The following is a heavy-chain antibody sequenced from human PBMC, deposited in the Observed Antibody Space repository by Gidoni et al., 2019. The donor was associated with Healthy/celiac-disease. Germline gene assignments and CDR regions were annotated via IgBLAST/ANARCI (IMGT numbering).Heavy chain of an antibody. Sequence: EVQLLQSGGGLIQRGGYLRLSCAASGFTCSSYAMTWARQAPGKGLGWVSSISGSRGNTYYADSVKGRFTISRDNSKNTLYLQMNGLRAEDTAVYYCAKIEGADYYDSSGLCDYWGQGTLVTVSS. CDR2: ISGSRGNT. CDR1: GFTCSSYA. J-gene: IGHJ4*02. D-gene: IGHD3-22*01. V-gene: IGHV3-23*01. CDR3: AKIEGADYYDSSGLCDY.